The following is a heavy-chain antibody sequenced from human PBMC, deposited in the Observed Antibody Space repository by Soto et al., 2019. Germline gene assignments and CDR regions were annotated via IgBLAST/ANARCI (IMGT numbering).Heavy chain of an antibody. V-gene: IGHV4-39*01. CDR2: IYSSGST. D-gene: IGHD6-19*01. CDR3: ARGLGSSGWYSPSDAFDI. CDR1: RDSVSSSSYT. Sequence: SETLSLTCTVSRDSVSSSSYTWGWIRQPPGKGPEWIGSIYSSGSTYYNPSLNSRVTVSVDTSKNQFSLKVTSVTAADTAVYYCARGLGSSGWYSPSDAFDIWGQGTMV. J-gene: IGHJ3*02.